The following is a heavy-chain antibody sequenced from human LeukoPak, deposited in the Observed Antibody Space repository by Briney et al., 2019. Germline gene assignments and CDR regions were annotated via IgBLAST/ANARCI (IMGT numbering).Heavy chain of an antibody. CDR2: IKQDGSEK. D-gene: IGHD1-26*01. Sequence: PGGSLRLSCAASGFTFSSFGIHWVRQAPGKGLEWVANIKQDGSEKYYVDSVKGRFTISRDNAKNSLFLQMNRLRAEDTAVYYCAREGSQSASGTYPGNDWGQGTLVTVSS. J-gene: IGHJ4*02. CDR3: AREGSQSASGTYPGND. CDR1: GFTFSSFG. V-gene: IGHV3-7*01.